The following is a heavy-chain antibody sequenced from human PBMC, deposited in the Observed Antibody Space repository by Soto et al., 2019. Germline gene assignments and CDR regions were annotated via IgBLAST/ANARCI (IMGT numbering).Heavy chain of an antibody. CDR1: GFTFSSYA. CDR3: AKDAKRHDFWFRPIGFNY. J-gene: IGHJ4*02. Sequence: PGGSLRLSCAASGFTFSSYAMSWVRQAPGKGLEWVSAISGSGGSTYYADSVKGRFTISRDNSKNTLYLQMNSLRAEDTAVYYCAKDAKRHDFWFRPIGFNYWGQGTLVTVSS. V-gene: IGHV3-23*01. D-gene: IGHD3-3*01. CDR2: ISGSGGST.